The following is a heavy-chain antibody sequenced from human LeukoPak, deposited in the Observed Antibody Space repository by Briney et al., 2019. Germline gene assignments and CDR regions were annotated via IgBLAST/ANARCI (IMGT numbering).Heavy chain of an antibody. CDR1: GYTLTSFD. J-gene: IGHJ4*02. D-gene: IGHD6-19*01. V-gene: IGHV1-8*01. Sequence: ASVKVSCKASGYTLTSFDINWVRQATGQGLEWMGWMNPNSGNTGYAQKFQGRVTMTRNTSISTAYMELSSLRSEDTAVYYCARSLAVAGPWVDYWGQGTLVTVSS. CDR3: ARSLAVAGPWVDY. CDR2: MNPNSGNT.